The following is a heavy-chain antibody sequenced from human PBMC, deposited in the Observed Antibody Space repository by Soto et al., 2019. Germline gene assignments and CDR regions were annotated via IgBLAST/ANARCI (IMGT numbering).Heavy chain of an antibody. CDR3: ARLGLGYCSGGSCRGAFDI. Sequence: SETLSLTCTVSAGSISSYYWNWIRQPPGKGLEWIGYIYYSGSTNYKPSLKSRVTISVDTSKNQFSLKLSSVTAADTAVYYCARLGLGYCSGGSCRGAFDIWGQGTMVTVSS. J-gene: IGHJ3*02. V-gene: IGHV4-59*01. CDR1: AGSISSYY. D-gene: IGHD2-15*01. CDR2: IYYSGST.